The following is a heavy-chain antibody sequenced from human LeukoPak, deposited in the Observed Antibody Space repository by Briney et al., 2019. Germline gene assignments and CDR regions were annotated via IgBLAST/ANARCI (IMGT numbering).Heavy chain of an antibody. J-gene: IGHJ4*02. CDR2: VVGSGVDT. D-gene: IGHD2-15*01. CDR3: AKGPASRCRRALCYPFDC. V-gene: IGHV3-23*01. Sequence: GGSLRLSCTASGFSFSTYAMNWVRQAPGKGLEWVAGVVGSGVDTYHAVSVKGRFTVSRDNSKNTLYLQMTSLRAEDTAVYYCAKGPASRCRRALCYPFDCWGQGTLVTVSS. CDR1: GFSFSTYA.